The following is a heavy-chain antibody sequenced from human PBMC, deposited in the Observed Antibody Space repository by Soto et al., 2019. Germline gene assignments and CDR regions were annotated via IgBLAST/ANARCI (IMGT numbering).Heavy chain of an antibody. J-gene: IGHJ6*02. CDR3: APLSVSLSGPYGIHV. Sequence: PSETLSLTCSVSGYSVSSSDYYWAWIRQPQGKGLEWIGSMFYSGLTYYNPSLKSRVTLPVDTSKNQFSVRLNSVTAADTAVYYCAPLSVSLSGPYGIHVWGQGTTVTV. CDR2: MFYSGLT. D-gene: IGHD2-15*01. V-gene: IGHV4-39*01. CDR1: GYSVSSSDYY.